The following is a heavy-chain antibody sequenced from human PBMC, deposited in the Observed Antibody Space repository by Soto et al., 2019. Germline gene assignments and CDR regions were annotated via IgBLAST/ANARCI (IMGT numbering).Heavy chain of an antibody. D-gene: IGHD3-22*01. CDR2: INHSGST. CDR1: GGSFSGYY. CDR3: ARGLAYYYDSSGYYTWFDP. Sequence: SETLSLTCAVYGGSFSGYYWSWIRQPPGKGLEWIGEINHSGSTNYNPSLKSRVTISVDTSKNQFSLKLSSVTAADTAVYYCARGLAYYYDSSGYYTWFDPWCQGTLV. J-gene: IGHJ5*02. V-gene: IGHV4-34*01.